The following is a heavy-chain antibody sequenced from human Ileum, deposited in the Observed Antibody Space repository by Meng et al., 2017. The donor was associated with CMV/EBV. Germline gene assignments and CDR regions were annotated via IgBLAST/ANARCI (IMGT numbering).Heavy chain of an antibody. J-gene: IGHJ4*02. V-gene: IGHV3-30*02. Sequence: GESLKISRVTSGFTFVIYGMHWVRQAPGKGLEWVAFIRYDGSHQDYADSVKGRFTISRDNSKNTVYLEMNSLRVEDTAVYFCAKVGSGWWGIDIWGQGTLVTVSS. D-gene: IGHD6-13*01. CDR1: GFTFVIYG. CDR2: IRYDGSHQ. CDR3: AKVGSGWWGIDI.